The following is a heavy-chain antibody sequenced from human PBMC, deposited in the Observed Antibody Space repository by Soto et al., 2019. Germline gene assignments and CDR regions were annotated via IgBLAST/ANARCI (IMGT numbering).Heavy chain of an antibody. CDR2: ISGSGGTT. Sequence: EVQVLESGGALVQPGGSLRLSCAASGFTFSNYAMSWVRQAPGKGLEWVSSISGSGGTTYYADSVKGPLTLSRDNSKNTLYLQMNSLRVEDTAVYYCAKNNMGYYLDYWGQGTLVTVSS. V-gene: IGHV3-23*01. D-gene: IGHD3-10*01. J-gene: IGHJ4*02. CDR3: AKNNMGYYLDY. CDR1: GFTFSNYA.